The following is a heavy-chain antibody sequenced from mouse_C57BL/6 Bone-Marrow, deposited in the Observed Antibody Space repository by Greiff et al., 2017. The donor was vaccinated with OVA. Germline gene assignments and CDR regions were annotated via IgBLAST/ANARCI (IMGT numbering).Heavy chain of an antibody. V-gene: IGHV3-6*01. D-gene: IGHD2-4*01. Sequence: EVKVEESGPGLVKPSQSLSLTCSVTGYSITSGYYWNWIRQFPGNKLEWMGYISYDGSTNYNPSLKNPISLTRDTSENQFFLRLKYVTTEDTATEYCARVRDYDTIDYWGQGTTLTVSS. CDR1: GYSITSGYY. CDR2: ISYDGST. J-gene: IGHJ2*01. CDR3: ARVRDYDTIDY.